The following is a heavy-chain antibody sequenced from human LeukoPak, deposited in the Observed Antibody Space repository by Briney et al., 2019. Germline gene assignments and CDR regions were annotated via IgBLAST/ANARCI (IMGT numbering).Heavy chain of an antibody. J-gene: IGHJ4*02. CDR1: GGSISSYY. V-gene: IGHV4-59*08. Sequence: SETLSLTCTVSGGSISSYYWSWIRQPPGKGLEWIGYILYSGTTYYNPSLKSRVTISVDTSKNHFSLKFSSVTAADTAVYYCARRVGIAGMFDYWGQGTLVTVSS. CDR2: ILYSGTT. D-gene: IGHD6-13*01. CDR3: ARRVGIAGMFDY.